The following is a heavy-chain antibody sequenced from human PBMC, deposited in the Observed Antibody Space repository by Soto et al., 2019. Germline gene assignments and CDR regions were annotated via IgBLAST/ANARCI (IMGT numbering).Heavy chain of an antibody. CDR2: ISYDGSNK. D-gene: IGHD3-22*01. J-gene: IGHJ4*02. Sequence: QVQLVESGGGVVQPGRSLRLSCAASGFTFSSYGMHWVRQAPGKGLEWVAVISYDGSNKYYADSVKGRFTISRDNSKNTLYLQMNSLRAEDTAVYYCEKDPEYYYDSSGFDYWGQGTLVTVSS. CDR3: EKDPEYYYDSSGFDY. CDR1: GFTFSSYG. V-gene: IGHV3-30*18.